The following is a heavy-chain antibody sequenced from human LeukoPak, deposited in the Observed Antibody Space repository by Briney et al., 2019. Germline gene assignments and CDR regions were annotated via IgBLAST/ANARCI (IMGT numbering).Heavy chain of an antibody. Sequence: SETLSLTCTVSGGSFSSSSYYWGWIRQPPGKGLEWIGSIYYSGSTYYNPSFKSRVTISVDTSKNQFSLKLSSVTAADTAVYYCARLDDRAARIGVGHSSSWSSRRGFDYWGQGTLVTVSS. CDR3: ARLDDRAARIGVGHSSSWSSRRGFDY. V-gene: IGHV4-39*01. J-gene: IGHJ4*02. D-gene: IGHD6-13*01. CDR2: IYYSGST. CDR1: GGSFSSSSYY.